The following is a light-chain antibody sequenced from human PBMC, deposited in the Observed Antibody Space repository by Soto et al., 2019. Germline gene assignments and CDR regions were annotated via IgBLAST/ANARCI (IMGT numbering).Light chain of an antibody. CDR3: SSYTSSSTPWV. V-gene: IGLV2-14*01. Sequence: QSALTQPASVSGSPGQSITISYTGTSSDVGGYNYVSWYQQHPGKAPKLMIYDVSNRPSGVSNRFSGSKSGNTASLTISGLQAEDEADYYFSSYTSSSTPWVFGGGTKLTVL. CDR2: DVS. CDR1: SSDVGGYNY. J-gene: IGLJ3*02.